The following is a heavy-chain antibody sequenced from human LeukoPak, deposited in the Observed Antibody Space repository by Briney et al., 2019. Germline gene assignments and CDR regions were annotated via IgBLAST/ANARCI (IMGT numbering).Heavy chain of an antibody. J-gene: IGHJ4*02. D-gene: IGHD4-11*01. CDR2: IRFDGTNT. CDR3: ANGATSYSACALHIGDY. CDR1: GFTFSRFG. V-gene: IGHV3-30*02. Sequence: GGSLRLSCAASGFTFSRFGMHWVRQAPGKGLEWVAFIRFDGTNTYYADSVKGRFTISRDDSKSTLYVQMTSLRPEDTAVYYCANGATSYSACALHIGDYWGQGTLVIVSS.